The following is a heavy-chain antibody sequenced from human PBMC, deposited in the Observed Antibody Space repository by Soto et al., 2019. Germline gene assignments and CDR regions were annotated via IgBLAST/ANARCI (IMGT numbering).Heavy chain of an antibody. V-gene: IGHV1-69*02. J-gene: IGHJ4*02. CDR2: IIPILGIA. CDR1: GGTFSSYT. D-gene: IGHD3-9*01. CDR3: ASALFGLESLDY. Sequence: QVQLVQSGAEVKKPGSSVKVSCKASGGTFSSYTISWVRQAPGQGLEWMGRIIPILGIANYAQKFQGRVTITADKSSSTAYMELSSLRSEDTAVYYCASALFGLESLDYWGQGTLVTVSS.